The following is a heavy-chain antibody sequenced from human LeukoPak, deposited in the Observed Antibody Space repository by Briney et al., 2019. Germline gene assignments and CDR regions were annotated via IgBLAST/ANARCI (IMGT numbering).Heavy chain of an antibody. V-gene: IGHV3-33*08. CDR2: IWYDGSNK. J-gene: IGHJ4*02. CDR1: GFTFSSSG. Sequence: TGGSLRLSCAASGFTFSSSGMHWVRQAPGKGLEWVAVIWYDGSNKYYADSVKGRFTISRDNSKNTLYLQMNSLRAEDTAVYYCAREKDYYGSGNYYLFDYWGQGTLVTVSS. CDR3: AREKDYYGSGNYYLFDY. D-gene: IGHD3-10*01.